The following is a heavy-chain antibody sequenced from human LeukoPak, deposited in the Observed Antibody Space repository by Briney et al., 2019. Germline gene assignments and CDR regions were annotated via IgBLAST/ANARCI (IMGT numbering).Heavy chain of an antibody. CDR1: GGTFSSYT. Sequence: GSSVKVSCKASGGTFSSYTISWVRQAPGQGLEWMGRIIPILGIANYAQKFQGRVTITADKSTSTAYMELSSLRSEDTAVYYCARRVHEGDYVEEWFDPWSQGTLVTVSS. D-gene: IGHD4-17*01. CDR2: IIPILGIA. CDR3: ARRVHEGDYVEEWFDP. J-gene: IGHJ5*02. V-gene: IGHV1-69*02.